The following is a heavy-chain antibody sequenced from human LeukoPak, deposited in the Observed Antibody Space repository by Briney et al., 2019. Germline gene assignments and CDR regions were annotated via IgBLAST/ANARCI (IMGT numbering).Heavy chain of an antibody. J-gene: IGHJ6*03. CDR3: ARHGSGTSYYYYYMDV. V-gene: IGHV4-34*01. D-gene: IGHD1-7*01. Sequence: SETLSLTCIVSGGSISSYYWSWIRQPPGKGLEWIGEINHSGSTNYNPSLKSRVTISVDTSKNQFSLKLSSVTAADTAVYYCARHGSGTSYYYYYMDVWGKGTAVTVSS. CDR1: GGSISSYY. CDR2: INHSGST.